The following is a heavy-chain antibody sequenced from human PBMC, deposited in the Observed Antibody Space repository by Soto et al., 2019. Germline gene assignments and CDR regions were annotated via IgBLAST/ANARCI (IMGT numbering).Heavy chain of an antibody. Sequence: SETLSLTCTVSGGSISSYYWSWIRQPPGKGLEWIGYIYYSGSTNYNPSLKSRVTISVDTSKNQFSLKLSSVTAADTAVYYCARVTESIMITFGGVIPLMFDPWGQGTLVTVSS. CDR2: IYYSGST. D-gene: IGHD3-16*01. V-gene: IGHV4-59*08. CDR1: GGSISSYY. J-gene: IGHJ5*02. CDR3: ARVTESIMITFGGVIPLMFDP.